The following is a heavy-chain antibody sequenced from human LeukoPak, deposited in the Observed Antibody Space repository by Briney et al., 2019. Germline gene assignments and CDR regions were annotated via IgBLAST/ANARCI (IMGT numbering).Heavy chain of an antibody. J-gene: IGHJ6*03. Sequence: GGSLRLSCAASGFTFSSFWMHWGRQAPGKGLVWVSRINPDGSDITYADSVKGRFTISRDNAKNTLYLQMNSLRAEDTAVYYCARLSRAVAGSYYYYYMHVWGKGTTVTVSS. D-gene: IGHD6-19*01. CDR1: GFTFSSFW. CDR2: INPDGSDI. V-gene: IGHV3-74*01. CDR3: ARLSRAVAGSYYYYYMHV.